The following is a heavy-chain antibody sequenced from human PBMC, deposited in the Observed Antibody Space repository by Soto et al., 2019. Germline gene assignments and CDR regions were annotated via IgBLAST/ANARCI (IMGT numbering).Heavy chain of an antibody. CDR1: GYSFTGHY. CDR2: SNPYSGGT. CDR3: ARLYSSGGRYGMDV. V-gene: IGHV1-2*02. Sequence: ASVKVSCKASGYSFTGHYLHRVRQAPGPGLEWLGRSNPYSGGTNYAQQFQGRVTMTRDTSISTAYMELSRLRSDDTAVYYCARLYSSGGRYGMDVWGQGTTVTVSS. J-gene: IGHJ6*02. D-gene: IGHD5-18*01.